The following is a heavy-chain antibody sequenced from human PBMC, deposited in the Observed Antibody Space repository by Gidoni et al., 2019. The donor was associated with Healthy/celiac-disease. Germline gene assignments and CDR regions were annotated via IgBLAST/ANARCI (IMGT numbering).Heavy chain of an antibody. Sequence: QVQLVESGGGLVQPGRSLRLSCAASGFTFSSYGMHWVRQAPGKGLEWVAVRSDDGSNKYYADSVKGRFTISRDNSKNTLYLQMNSLRAEDTAVYYCAKEDGLADIFDAFDIWGQGTMVTVSS. CDR3: AKEDGLADIFDAFDI. V-gene: IGHV3-30*18. CDR1: GFTFSSYG. CDR2: RSDDGSNK. D-gene: IGHD3-9*01. J-gene: IGHJ3*02.